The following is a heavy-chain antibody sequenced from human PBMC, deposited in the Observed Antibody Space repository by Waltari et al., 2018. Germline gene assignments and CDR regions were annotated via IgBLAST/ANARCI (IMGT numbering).Heavy chain of an antibody. V-gene: IGHV1-46*01. J-gene: IGHJ3*02. Sequence: QVQLVQSGAEVKKPGASVKVSCKASGYTFTSYYMHWVRQAPGQGLEWMGIITPRGGSPSYAQKFQGRVTMTRDTSTSTVYMELSSLRSEDTAVYYCASLFPSPVGASHDAFDIWGQGTMVTVSS. D-gene: IGHD2-15*01. CDR1: GYTFTSYY. CDR3: ASLFPSPVGASHDAFDI. CDR2: ITPRGGSP.